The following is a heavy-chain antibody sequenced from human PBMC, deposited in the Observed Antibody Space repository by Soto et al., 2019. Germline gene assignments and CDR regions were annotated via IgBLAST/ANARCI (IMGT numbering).Heavy chain of an antibody. Sequence: EVQLVESGGGLVKPGGSLRLSCAASGFTFSSYTMHWVRQAPGKGLEWVPSISSSNSHIYYIDSVKGRFTISRDNGKNALYLQMNSLRVDDMAVYYCARDRGLVYGIPTYAMDVWGQGTTVTVSS. CDR3: ARDRGLVYGIPTYAMDV. D-gene: IGHD3-10*01. V-gene: IGHV3-21*01. J-gene: IGHJ6*02. CDR2: ISSSNSHI. CDR1: GFTFSSYT.